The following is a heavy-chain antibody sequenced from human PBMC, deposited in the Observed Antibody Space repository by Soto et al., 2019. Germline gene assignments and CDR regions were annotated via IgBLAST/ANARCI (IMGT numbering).Heavy chain of an antibody. D-gene: IGHD6-19*01. CDR3: ARRALAGHWFDP. Sequence: SETLSLTCPVSGGSINGHYWSWIRQPPGKGPEWIGYIHYSGSTNYNPSLKSRVTMSVDKSKNQFFLKLSSVTAADTAVYYCARRALAGHWFDPWGQGTLVTVSS. V-gene: IGHV4-59*08. CDR1: GGSINGHY. CDR2: IHYSGST. J-gene: IGHJ5*02.